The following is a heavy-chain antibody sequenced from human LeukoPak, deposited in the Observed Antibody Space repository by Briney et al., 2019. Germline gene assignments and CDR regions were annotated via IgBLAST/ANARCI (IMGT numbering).Heavy chain of an antibody. CDR3: AREKSGYSYCPHDY. CDR1: GFTFSSHS. J-gene: IGHJ4*02. V-gene: IGHV3-21*01. Sequence: GGSLRLSCAASGFTFSSHSINCVRQAPGKGLGWVSSISNRSSYIYYADSVRGRFTISRDNAKNSLYLQMDSLRAEDTAVYYCAREKSGYSYCPHDYWGQGTLVTVSS. D-gene: IGHD5-18*01. CDR2: ISNRSSYI.